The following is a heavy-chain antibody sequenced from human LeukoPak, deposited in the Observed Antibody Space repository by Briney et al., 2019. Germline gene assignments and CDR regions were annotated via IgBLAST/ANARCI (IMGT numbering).Heavy chain of an antibody. CDR2: IYYSGST. CDR1: GGSISSYY. J-gene: IGHJ4*02. V-gene: IGHV4-59*01. D-gene: IGHD1-1*01. Sequence: SETLSLTCTVSGGSISSYYWSWIRQPPGKGLEWIGYIYYSGSTNYNPSLKSRVTISVDTSKNQFSLKLSSVTAADTAVYYCARGPPPGPQLTPFGYWGQGTLVTVSS. CDR3: ARGPPPGPQLTPFGY.